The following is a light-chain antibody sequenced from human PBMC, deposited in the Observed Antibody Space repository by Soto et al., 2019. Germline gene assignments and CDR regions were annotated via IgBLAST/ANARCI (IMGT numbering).Light chain of an antibody. CDR1: SSDVGSYNL. Sequence: QSVLTQPASVSGSPGQSITISCTGTSSDVGSYNLVSWYRQHPGKAPTLMIYEVSKRPSGVSNHFSGSKSGNTASLTISGLQAEDEADYYCCSYAGTSTYWVFGGGTQLTVL. CDR2: EVS. CDR3: CSYAGTSTYWV. V-gene: IGLV2-23*02. J-gene: IGLJ3*02.